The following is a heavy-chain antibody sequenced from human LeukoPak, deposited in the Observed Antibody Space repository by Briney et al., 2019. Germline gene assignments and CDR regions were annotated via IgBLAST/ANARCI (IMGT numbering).Heavy chain of an antibody. Sequence: GASVKVSCKASGYTFTSYGISRVRQAPGQGLECMGWISAYNGNTNYAQKLQGRVTMPTDTSTSTAYMELRSLRSDDTAVYYCARGSYYGSGRPSNWFDPWGQGTLVTVSS. V-gene: IGHV1-18*01. CDR2: ISAYNGNT. J-gene: IGHJ5*02. D-gene: IGHD3-10*01. CDR1: GYTFTSYG. CDR3: ARGSYYGSGRPSNWFDP.